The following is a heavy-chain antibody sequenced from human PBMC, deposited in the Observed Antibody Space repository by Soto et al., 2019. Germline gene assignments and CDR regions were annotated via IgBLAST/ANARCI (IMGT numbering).Heavy chain of an antibody. V-gene: IGHV6-1*01. CDR1: GNNVSTNSAG. Sequence: PSQTLSLTCVISGNNVSTNSAGWNWIRQSPSRGLEWLGRTYYRSKWNNDYAASVKGRITVNPDTSKNQISLQLNSVTPEDTGVYYCARNSWNAPPAFDFWGQGIQVTVSS. J-gene: IGHJ4*02. D-gene: IGHD1-1*01. CDR2: TYYRSKWNN. CDR3: ARNSWNAPPAFDF.